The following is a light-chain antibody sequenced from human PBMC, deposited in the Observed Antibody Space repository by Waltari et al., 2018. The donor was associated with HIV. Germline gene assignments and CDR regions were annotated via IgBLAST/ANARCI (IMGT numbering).Light chain of an antibody. V-gene: IGLV2-23*01. J-gene: IGLJ1*01. CDR3: CSYAGRNTYV. Sequence: QSVLTQPASVSGSPGQSITISCSGTRSDVGAYNLLSWYRQNPGKAPQVIIFQDTKRPSGISDRFSGSKSGKTASLTISGLRLEDQGNYYCCSYAGRNTYVFGSGTEVSVL. CDR2: QDT. CDR1: RSDVGAYNL.